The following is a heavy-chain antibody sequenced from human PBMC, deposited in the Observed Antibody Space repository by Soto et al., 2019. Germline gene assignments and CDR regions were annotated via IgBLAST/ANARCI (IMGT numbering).Heavy chain of an antibody. J-gene: IGHJ4*02. D-gene: IGHD3-22*01. V-gene: IGHV4-61*01. Sequence: SETLSLTCTVSDGYVSSGSYYWTWMRQPPGKGLEWIGYINYSGSTSYNPSLKGRVAISVDTSKKQFSLKVSSVTAADTAVYYCARDGDTSGYYYFDYWGQGTLVTVSS. CDR1: DGYVSSGSYY. CDR2: INYSGST. CDR3: ARDGDTSGYYYFDY.